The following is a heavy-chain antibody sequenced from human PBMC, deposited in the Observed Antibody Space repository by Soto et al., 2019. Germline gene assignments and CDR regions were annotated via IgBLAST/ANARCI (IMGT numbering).Heavy chain of an antibody. CDR3: ARTMKGGKNFDH. J-gene: IGHJ4*02. V-gene: IGHV3-11*03. CDR2: ISGSTIYT. Sequence: PGGSPRLSCAASGFIFSDHYMSWIRQAPGKGLEWLAYISGSTIYTDYADSVKGRFTISRDNAKNSVYLQMNSLRVDDTAVYYCARTMKGGKNFDHWGQGTLVTVSS. D-gene: IGHD1-26*01. CDR1: GFIFSDHY.